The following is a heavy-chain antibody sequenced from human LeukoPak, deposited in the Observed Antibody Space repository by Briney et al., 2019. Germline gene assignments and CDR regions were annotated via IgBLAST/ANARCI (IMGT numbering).Heavy chain of an antibody. CDR2: ISGSGGST. J-gene: IGHJ4*02. CDR3: AKVWDDYVWGSYRYTLSLDY. V-gene: IGHV3-23*01. D-gene: IGHD3-16*02. Sequence: GGTLRLSCAASGFTFSSYGMSWVRQAPGKGLEWVSAISGSGGSTYYADSVKGRFTISRDNSKNTLYLQMNCLRAEDTAVYYCAKVWDDYVWGSYRYTLSLDYWGQGTLVTVSS. CDR1: GFTFSSYG.